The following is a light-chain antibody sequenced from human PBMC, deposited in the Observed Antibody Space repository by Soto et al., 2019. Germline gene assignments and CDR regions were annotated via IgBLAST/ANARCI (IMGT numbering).Light chain of an antibody. Sequence: DIQVTQSPPSLSASVGDRVTITCRTSQYISNYLNWYQHKVGKAPQLLIYSASTSQMGVPSRFSGSASGIEFTLTISSLLPDDYAAYYCQYNYILPWTFGRGTKVE. J-gene: IGKJ1*01. CDR2: SAS. V-gene: IGKV1-39*01. CDR1: QYISNY. CDR3: QYNYILPWT.